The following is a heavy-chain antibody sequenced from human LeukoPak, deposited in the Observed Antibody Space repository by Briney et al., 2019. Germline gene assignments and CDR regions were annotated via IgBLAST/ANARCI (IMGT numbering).Heavy chain of an antibody. V-gene: IGHV3-43*02. Sequence: GGSLRLSCAASGFTFDDYAMHWVRHAPGKGLEWVSLFTGDGGNTYYADSVKGRFTISRDNSKNSLYLQMNSLRTEDTALYYCSKDDDGSGIFDYWGQGTLVTVSS. CDR1: GFTFDDYA. CDR2: FTGDGGNT. D-gene: IGHD3-10*01. J-gene: IGHJ4*02. CDR3: SKDDDGSGIFDY.